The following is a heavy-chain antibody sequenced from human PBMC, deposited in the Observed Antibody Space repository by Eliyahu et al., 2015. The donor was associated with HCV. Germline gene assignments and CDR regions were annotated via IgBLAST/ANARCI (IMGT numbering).Heavy chain of an antibody. V-gene: IGHV4-4*02. D-gene: IGHD3-3*01. CDR2: IYHSGST. J-gene: IGHJ6*02. Sequence: QVQLQESGPGLVKPSGTLSLTCAXSGGXISSSNWWXWVXQPPGKGLEWIGEIYHSGSTNYNPSLKSRVTISVDKSKNQFSLKLSSVTAADTAVYYCARVKFFEYTIFGVIHYYYYGMDVWGQGTTVTVSS. CDR1: GGXISSSNW. CDR3: ARVKFFEYTIFGVIHYYYYGMDV.